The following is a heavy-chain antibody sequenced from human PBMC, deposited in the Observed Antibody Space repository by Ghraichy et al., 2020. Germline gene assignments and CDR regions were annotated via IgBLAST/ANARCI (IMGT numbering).Heavy chain of an antibody. CDR2: IYTSGST. CDR3: AREGTDGDPLFHYYYYGMDV. D-gene: IGHD4-17*01. CDR1: GGSISSYY. Sequence: SETLSLTCTVSGGSISSYYWSWIRQPAGKGLEWIGRIYTSGSTNYNPSLKSRVTMSVDTSKNQFSLKLSSVTAADTAVYYCAREGTDGDPLFHYYYYGMDVWGQGTTVTVSS. V-gene: IGHV4-4*07. J-gene: IGHJ6*02.